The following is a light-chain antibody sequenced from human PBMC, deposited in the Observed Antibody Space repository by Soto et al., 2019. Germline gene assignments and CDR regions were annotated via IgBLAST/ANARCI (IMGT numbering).Light chain of an antibody. CDR2: GAS. V-gene: IGKV3-11*01. CDR1: QTVSHTF. CDR3: HQRSNWPPDT. J-gene: IGKJ5*01. Sequence: PGEIATLSCRTSQTVSHTFLAWYQQKPGQAPRLLIFGASTRATGVPARFSGSGSGTDFTLTISSLEPEDFAVYYCHQRSNWPPDTFGQGTRLEIK.